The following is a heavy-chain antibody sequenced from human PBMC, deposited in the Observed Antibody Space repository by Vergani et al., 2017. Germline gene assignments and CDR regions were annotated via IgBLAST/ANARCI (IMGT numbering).Heavy chain of an antibody. CDR1: GFSFPGYA. V-gene: IGHV3-23*01. CDR2: VSGSSATP. Sequence: EVQLLESGGGLVQPGGSLRLSCEASGFSFPGYAMSWVRQAPGKGLEWVSSVSGSSATPYYADSVKGRFIISRDNSRNAVYLQRNILRVEDTGVYYCTRSECSGTTCYGHYFDLWGHGILVTVSS. CDR3: TRSECSGTTCYGHYFDL. D-gene: IGHD2-15*01. J-gene: IGHJ4*01.